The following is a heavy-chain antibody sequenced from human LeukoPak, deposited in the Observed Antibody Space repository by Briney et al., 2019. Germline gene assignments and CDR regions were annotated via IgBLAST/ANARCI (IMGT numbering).Heavy chain of an antibody. CDR1: GYTLTELS. D-gene: IGHD4-23*01. J-gene: IGHJ4*02. CDR3: ATDLGGNPYFDY. Sequence: ASVKVSCKVSGYTLTELSMHWVRQAPGKGLEWMGGFDPEDGETIYAQKFQGRVTMTEDTSTDTAYMERSSLRSEDTAVYYCATDLGGNPYFDYWGQGTLVTVSS. CDR2: FDPEDGET. V-gene: IGHV1-24*01.